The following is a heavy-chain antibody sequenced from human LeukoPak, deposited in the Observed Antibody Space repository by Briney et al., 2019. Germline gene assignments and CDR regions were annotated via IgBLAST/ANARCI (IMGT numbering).Heavy chain of an antibody. J-gene: IGHJ4*02. D-gene: IGHD6-19*01. CDR2: IYYSGST. Sequence: SETLSLTCTVSGGSISSYHWGWIRQPPGKGLEWTGYIYYSGSTNYNPSLNSRVTISVDTSKNQFSLRLSSVTAADTAIYYCARAVSGRFDYWGQGTLVTVSS. V-gene: IGHV4-59*08. CDR1: GGSISSYH. CDR3: ARAVSGRFDY.